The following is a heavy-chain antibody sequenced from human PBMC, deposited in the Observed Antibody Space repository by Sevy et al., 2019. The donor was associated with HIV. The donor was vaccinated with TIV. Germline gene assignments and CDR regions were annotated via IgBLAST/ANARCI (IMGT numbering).Heavy chain of an antibody. CDR1: GFTSSSYG. D-gene: IGHD3-3*01. CDR3: ARGVYDFWSGYYNGPLYYFDY. J-gene: IGHJ4*02. CDR2: IWYDGSNK. V-gene: IGHV3-33*01. Sequence: GGSLRLSCAASGFTSSSYGMHWVRQAPGKGLEWVAVIWYDGSNKYYADSVKGRFTISRDNSKNTLYLQMNSLRAEDTAVYYCARGVYDFWSGYYNGPLYYFDYWGQGTLVTVSS.